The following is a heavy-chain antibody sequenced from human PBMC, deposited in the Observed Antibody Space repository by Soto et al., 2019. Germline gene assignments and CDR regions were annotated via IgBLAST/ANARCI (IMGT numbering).Heavy chain of an antibody. CDR2: IIPIFGTA. D-gene: IGHD6-19*01. V-gene: IGHV1-69*01. CDR3: ARGGAVAGLFDY. CDR1: GGTFSSYA. J-gene: IGHJ4*02. Sequence: HVQLVQCGAELNKPGSSVKVSCKASGGTFSSYAISWVRQAPGQGLEWMGGIIPIFGTANYAQKFQGRVTITADESTSTAYMEVSSLRSEDTAVYYCARGGAVAGLFDYWGQGTLVTVSS.